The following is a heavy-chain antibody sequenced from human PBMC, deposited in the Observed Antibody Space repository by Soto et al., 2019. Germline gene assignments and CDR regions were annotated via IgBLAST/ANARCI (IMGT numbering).Heavy chain of an antibody. Sequence: SETLSLTCTVSGGSISSGGYYWSWIRQHPGKGLEWIGYIYYSGSTYYNPSLKSRVTISVDTSKNQFSLKLSSVTAADTAVYYCARGGGGYCSSTSCSNYYYYGMDVWGQGTTVTVSS. J-gene: IGHJ6*02. CDR2: IYYSGST. CDR3: ARGGGGYCSSTSCSNYYYYGMDV. V-gene: IGHV4-31*03. D-gene: IGHD2-2*01. CDR1: GGSISSGGYY.